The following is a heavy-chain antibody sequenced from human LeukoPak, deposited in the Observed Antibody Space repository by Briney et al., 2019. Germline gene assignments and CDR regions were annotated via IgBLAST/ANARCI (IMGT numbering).Heavy chain of an antibody. CDR1: GGSISSSSYY. CDR3: ARGRVIAAAGNFQH. V-gene: IGHV4-39*01. CDR2: IYYSGST. J-gene: IGHJ1*01. D-gene: IGHD6-13*01. Sequence: SETLSLTCTVSGGSISSSSYYWGWIRQPPGKGLEWIGSIYYSGSTYYNPSLKSRVTISVDTSKNQFSLKLGSVTAADTAVYYCARGRVIAAAGNFQHWGQGTLVTVSS.